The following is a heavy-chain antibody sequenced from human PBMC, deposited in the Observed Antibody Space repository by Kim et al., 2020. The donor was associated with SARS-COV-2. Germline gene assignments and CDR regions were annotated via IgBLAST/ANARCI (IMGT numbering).Heavy chain of an antibody. CDR2: INHSGST. CDR1: GGSFSGYY. Sequence: SETLSLTCAVYGGSFSGYYWSWIRQPPGKGLEWIGEINHSGSTNYNPSLKSRVTISVDTSKNQFSLKLSSVTAADTAVYYCARGPYSSSSNKTTKRDWYFDLWGRGTLVTVSS. V-gene: IGHV4-34*01. J-gene: IGHJ2*01. D-gene: IGHD6-13*01. CDR3: ARGPYSSSSNKTTKRDWYFDL.